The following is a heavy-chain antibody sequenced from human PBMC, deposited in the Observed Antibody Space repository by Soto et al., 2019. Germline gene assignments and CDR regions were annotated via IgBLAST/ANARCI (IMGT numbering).Heavy chain of an antibody. V-gene: IGHV3-23*01. D-gene: IGHD6-19*01. J-gene: IGHJ5*01. CDR3: TKEAYDSGSYWDS. CDR1: GFTFSGSA. CDR2: ITSSGSEV. Sequence: VQLLESGGGLVQPGGSLRLSCAASGFTFSGSAMTWVRQAPGKWLEYVSSITSSGSEVFHAASVKGRFTMSRDNSKNMLYLQMNSLRAEDSAVYYCTKEAYDSGSYWDSWGPGALVTVSS.